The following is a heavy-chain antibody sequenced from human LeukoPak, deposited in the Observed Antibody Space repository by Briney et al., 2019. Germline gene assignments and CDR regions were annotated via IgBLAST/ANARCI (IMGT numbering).Heavy chain of an antibody. V-gene: IGHV3-30*18. D-gene: IGHD2-2*01. CDR1: GFTFSNYG. Sequence: GGSLRLSCAASGFTFSNYGMCWVRQAPGKGLEWVAVISYDGTNKYYADSVKGRFTISRDNSKNTLYLQMNSLRAEDTAVYYCGKDKRLGYCSSTSCLDHYFDYWGQGTLVTVSS. CDR3: GKDKRLGYCSSTSCLDHYFDY. CDR2: ISYDGTNK. J-gene: IGHJ4*02.